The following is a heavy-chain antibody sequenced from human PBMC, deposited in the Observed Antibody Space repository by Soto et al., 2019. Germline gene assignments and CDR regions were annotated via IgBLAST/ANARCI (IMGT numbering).Heavy chain of an antibody. CDR2: IKQDGSEK. D-gene: IGHD3-3*01. V-gene: IGHV3-7*01. Sequence: PGGSLRLSCAASGFTFSSYWMSWVRQAPGKGLEWVANIKQDGSEKYYVDSVKGRFTISRDNAKNSLYLQMNSLRAEDTAVYYCARDHSSGYYDFWSGSPPWFDPWGQGTLVTVSS. J-gene: IGHJ5*02. CDR3: ARDHSSGYYDFWSGSPPWFDP. CDR1: GFTFSSYW.